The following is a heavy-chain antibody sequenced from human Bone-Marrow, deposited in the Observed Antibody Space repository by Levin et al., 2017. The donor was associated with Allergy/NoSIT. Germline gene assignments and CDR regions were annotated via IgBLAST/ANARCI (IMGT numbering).Heavy chain of an antibody. CDR1: GFIFTNHW. D-gene: IGHD6-13*01. CDR2: ISNDGRNT. V-gene: IGHV3-74*01. J-gene: IGHJ4*02. CDR3: ARDFGYSTTRWQKYFES. Sequence: ASETLSLTCAASGFIFTNHWMFWVRQGPGKGLVWVSRISNDGRNTDYADSVKGRFTISRDNAKNTLYLQMNSLRVEDTAMYYCARDFGYSTTRWQKYFESRGQGTLVTVSA.